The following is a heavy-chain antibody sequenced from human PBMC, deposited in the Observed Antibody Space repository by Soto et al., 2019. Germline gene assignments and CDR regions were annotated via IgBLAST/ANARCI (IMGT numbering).Heavy chain of an antibody. CDR1: VFTCSSYW. CDR3: ARDRTAAALGWFDP. J-gene: IGHJ5*02. D-gene: IGHD6-13*01. CDR2: IKQDGSEK. V-gene: IGHV3-7*03. Sequence: WWSLRLSCSASVFTCSSYWMSWFRQAPGKGLEWVANIKQDGSEKYYVDSVKGRFTTSRDNAKNSLYLQMNSLRAEDTAVYYCARDRTAAALGWFDPWGQGTLVTVSS.